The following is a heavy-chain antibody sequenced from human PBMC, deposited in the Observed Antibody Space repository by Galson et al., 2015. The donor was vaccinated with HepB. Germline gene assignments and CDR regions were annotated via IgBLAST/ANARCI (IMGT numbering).Heavy chain of an antibody. CDR3: ARESLYDSSGYHSIDL. Sequence: TLSLTCTVSRASISSGDYYWSWIRQPPGQGLEWIGNIYQSGKPSYKPSLESRVTISVDTSKNQFSLNLRSVTAADTAVYYCARESLYDSSGYHSIDLWGQGTLVTVSS. V-gene: IGHV4-31*03. J-gene: IGHJ5*02. CDR1: RASISSGDYY. CDR2: IYQSGKP. D-gene: IGHD3-22*01.